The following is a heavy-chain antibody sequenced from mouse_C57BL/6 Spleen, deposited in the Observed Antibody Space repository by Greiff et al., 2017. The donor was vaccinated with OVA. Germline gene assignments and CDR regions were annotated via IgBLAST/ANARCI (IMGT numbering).Heavy chain of an antibody. CDR3: ARDDGNGYYAMDY. J-gene: IGHJ4*01. V-gene: IGHV5-16*01. Sequence: EVQRVESEGGLVQPGSSMKLSCTASGFTFSDYYMAWVRQVPEKGLEWVANINYDGSSTYYLDSLKSRFIISRDNAKNMLYLQMSSLKSEDTATYYCARDDGNGYYAMDYWGQGTSVTVSS. CDR2: INYDGSST. CDR1: GFTFSDYY.